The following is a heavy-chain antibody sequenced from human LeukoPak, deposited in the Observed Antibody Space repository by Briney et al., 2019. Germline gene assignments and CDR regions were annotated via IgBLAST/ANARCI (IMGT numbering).Heavy chain of an antibody. J-gene: IGHJ4*02. CDR1: GGFIRDSGYY. Sequence: SETLSLTCTVSGGFIRDSGYYWGWIRQPPGKGLEWLGTVFYSGRNYYNSSLQSRVTISVDTSKNQFSLRLSSVTPADTAIYYCARLSNDYGDYEGHYWGQGTLVTVSP. D-gene: IGHD4-17*01. CDR3: ARLSNDYGDYEGHY. V-gene: IGHV4-39*01. CDR2: VFYSGRN.